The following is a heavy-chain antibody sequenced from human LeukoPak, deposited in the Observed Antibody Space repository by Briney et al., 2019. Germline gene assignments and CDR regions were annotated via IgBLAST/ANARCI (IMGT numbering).Heavy chain of an antibody. CDR2: INPNSGGT. V-gene: IGHV1-2*02. Sequence: ATVKVSCKASGYAFTGYYIHWVQQAPGQELEWIGWINPNSGGTNYAQKFQGRVTMTRDTSISTAYMEVSRLRSDDTAVYYCARDYDPDYYYNMDVWGKGTMITVSS. J-gene: IGHJ6*03. CDR3: ARDYDPDYYYNMDV. CDR1: GYAFTGYY. D-gene: IGHD3-3*01.